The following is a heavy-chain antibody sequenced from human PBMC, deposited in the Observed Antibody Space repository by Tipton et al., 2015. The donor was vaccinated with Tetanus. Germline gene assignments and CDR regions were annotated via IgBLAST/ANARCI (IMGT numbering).Heavy chain of an antibody. J-gene: IGHJ4*02. CDR1: GGSVRSGDYS. CDR3: ARGTGDY. V-gene: IGHV4-61*08. D-gene: IGHD1-14*01. CDR2: VSYSGRT. Sequence: TLSLTCTVSGGSVRSGDYSWNWIRQPPGKGLEWLAYVSYSGRTNSNYSLKSRITISVDTSKNQFSLKLSSVTAADTAVYYCARGTGDYWGQGTLVTVSS.